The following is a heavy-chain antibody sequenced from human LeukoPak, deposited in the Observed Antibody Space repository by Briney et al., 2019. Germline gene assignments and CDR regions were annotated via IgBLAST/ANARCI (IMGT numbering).Heavy chain of an antibody. D-gene: IGHD3-3*01. Sequence: GGSLRLSCAASGFTFSSYAMSWVRQAPGKGLEWVSAISGSGGSTYYADSVKGRFTISRDKNTLYPRMNSLRAEDTAVYYCAKGGLEWLPLFDYWGQGTLVTVSS. V-gene: IGHV3-23*01. CDR1: GFTFSSYA. J-gene: IGHJ4*02. CDR2: ISGSGGST. CDR3: AKGGLEWLPLFDY.